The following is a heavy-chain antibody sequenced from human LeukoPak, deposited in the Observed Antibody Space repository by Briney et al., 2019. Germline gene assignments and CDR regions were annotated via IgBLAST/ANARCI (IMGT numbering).Heavy chain of an antibody. Sequence: GGSLGLSCAASGFTVSSNYMSWVRQAPGKGPEWVSVIYSDGSTYYADSVKGRFTISRDTSKNTLYLQMNSLRTEDTAVYHCARDLAAGGTYPHYWGQGTLVSVSS. CDR1: GFTVSSNY. J-gene: IGHJ4*02. D-gene: IGHD6-13*01. CDR2: IYSDGST. CDR3: ARDLAAGGTYPHY. V-gene: IGHV3-53*01.